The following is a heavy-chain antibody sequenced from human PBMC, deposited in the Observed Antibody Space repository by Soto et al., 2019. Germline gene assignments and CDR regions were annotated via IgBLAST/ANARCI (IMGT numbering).Heavy chain of an antibody. V-gene: IGHV5-51*01. CDR3: ARPSAARYYYYGMDV. CDR1: GYSFTSYW. J-gene: IGHJ6*02. CDR2: IYPGDSDT. D-gene: IGHD6-6*01. Sequence: EVQLVQSGAEVKKPGESLKISCKGSGYSFTSYWIGWVRQMPGKGLEWMGIIYPGDSDTRYSPSFQGQVTISAAKSISTAYLQWSSLKASDTAMYYCARPSAARYYYYGMDVWGQGTTVTVSS.